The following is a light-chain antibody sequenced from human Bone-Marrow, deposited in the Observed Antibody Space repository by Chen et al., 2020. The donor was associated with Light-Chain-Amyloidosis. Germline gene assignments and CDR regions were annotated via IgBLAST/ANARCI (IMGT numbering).Light chain of an antibody. J-gene: IGLJ2*01. V-gene: IGLV2-14*03. Sequence: QSALTQPASVSASPGQSITIYCTGSSSDVGGYDYVSWYQQHPGKAPKLLIYDVRIRPSGVSNRFSGSKSGNTASLAISGLLTEDEAAYYCSSYTSGSAPVVFGGGTKLTVL. CDR1: SSDVGGYDY. CDR2: DVR. CDR3: SSYTSGSAPVV.